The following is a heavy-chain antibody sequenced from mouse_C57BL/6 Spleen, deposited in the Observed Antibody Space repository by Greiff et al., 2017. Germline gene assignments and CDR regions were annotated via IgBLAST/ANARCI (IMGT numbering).Heavy chain of an antibody. D-gene: IGHD1-1*01. CDR3: ARNYYGSSYYFDY. Sequence: EVQLQQSGPELVKPGASVKISCKASGYTFTDYYMNWVKQSHGKSLEWIGDINPNNGGTSYNQKFKGKATLTVDKSSSTAYMELRSLTSEDSAVYYCARNYYGSSYYFDYCGQGTTLTVSS. CDR1: GYTFTDYY. V-gene: IGHV1-26*01. J-gene: IGHJ2*01. CDR2: INPNNGGT.